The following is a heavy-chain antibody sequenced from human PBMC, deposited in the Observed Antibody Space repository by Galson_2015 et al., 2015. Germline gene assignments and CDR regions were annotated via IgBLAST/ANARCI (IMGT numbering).Heavy chain of an antibody. J-gene: IGHJ4*02. D-gene: IGHD2-15*01. CDR2: ISAYNGNT. Sequence: SVKVSCKASGYTFTSYGISWVRQAPGQGLEWMGWISAYNGNTNYAQKLQGRVTMTTDTSTSTAYMELRSLRSDDTAVYYCARARGGYCSGGSCYPLGPYWGQGTLVTVSS. CDR3: ARARGGYCSGGSCYPLGPY. CDR1: GYTFTSYG. V-gene: IGHV1-18*01.